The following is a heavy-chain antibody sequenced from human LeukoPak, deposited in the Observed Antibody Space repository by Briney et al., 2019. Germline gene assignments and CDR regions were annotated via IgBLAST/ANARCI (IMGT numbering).Heavy chain of an antibody. J-gene: IGHJ4*02. Sequence: ASVKVSCKASGYTFTGYYMRWVRQAPGQGLEWMGRINPNSGGTNYAQKFQGRVTMTRDTSISTAYMELSRLRSDDTAVYYCARIRFSVTTRSTNFDYWGQGTLVTVSS. CDR2: INPNSGGT. CDR3: ARIRFSVTTRSTNFDY. V-gene: IGHV1-2*06. D-gene: IGHD3-3*01. CDR1: GYTFTGYY.